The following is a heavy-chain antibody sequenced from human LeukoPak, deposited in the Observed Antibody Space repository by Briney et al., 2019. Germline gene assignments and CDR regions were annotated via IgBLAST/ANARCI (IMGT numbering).Heavy chain of an antibody. D-gene: IGHD6-13*01. J-gene: IGHJ5*02. CDR3: ARGPPRRASSSWSNWFDP. CDR2: MNLNSGNT. V-gene: IGHV1-8*03. Sequence: ASVKVSCKASGYTFTSYDINWVRQATGQGLEWRGWMNLNSGNTGYAQKFQGRVTITRNTSISTAYMELSSLRSEDTAVYYCARGPPRRASSSWSNWFDPWGQGTLVTVSS. CDR1: GYTFTSYD.